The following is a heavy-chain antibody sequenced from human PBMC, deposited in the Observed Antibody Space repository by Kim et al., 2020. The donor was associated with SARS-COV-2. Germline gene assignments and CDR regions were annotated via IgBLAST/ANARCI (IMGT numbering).Heavy chain of an antibody. CDR3: AVWFGDLLRDY. CDR2: T. V-gene: IGHV1-8*01. J-gene: IGHJ4*02. Sequence: TGYAQKLQGRVTMTRDTSINTAYMELSSLTSEDTAMYYCAVWFGDLLRDYWGQGTLVTVSS. D-gene: IGHD3-10*01.